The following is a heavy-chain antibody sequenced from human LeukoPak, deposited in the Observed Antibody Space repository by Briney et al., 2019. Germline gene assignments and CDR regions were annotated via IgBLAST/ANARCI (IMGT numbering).Heavy chain of an antibody. CDR2: AALGGGT. V-gene: IGHV4-38-2*01. Sequence: PSETLSLTCAVSTYSINSGDFWAWLRQPPGKGLEWIASAALGGGTHYNPSLKSRVTLSVDTSKYAFSLKLSSVTAADTAVYYCSRPRHKIMDI. CDR3: SRPRHKIMDI. CDR1: TYSINSGDF. J-gene: IGHJ3*02. D-gene: IGHD3-16*01.